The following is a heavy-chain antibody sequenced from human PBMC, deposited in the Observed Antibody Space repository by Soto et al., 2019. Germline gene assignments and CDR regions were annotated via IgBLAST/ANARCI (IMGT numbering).Heavy chain of an antibody. CDR3: ARYFEY. Sequence: EVQLVESGGGLVQPGGSLRLSCEASGFTFSTFWMHWVRQAPGKGLVWVSRINSDGSSTNYADSVKGRVTISRDNAKSTLYLQLNSLRPEDTAVHYCARYFEYWGQGTLVTVSS. CDR2: INSDGSST. V-gene: IGHV3-74*01. J-gene: IGHJ4*02. CDR1: GFTFSTFW.